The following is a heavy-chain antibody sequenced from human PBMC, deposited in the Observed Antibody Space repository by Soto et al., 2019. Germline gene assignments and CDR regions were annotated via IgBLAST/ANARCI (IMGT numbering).Heavy chain of an antibody. J-gene: IGHJ3*02. V-gene: IGHV1-46*01. Sequence: ASVKVSCKASGYTFTSYYIHWVRQAPGQGLEWMGIINPSGGSTSYAQKFQGRVTMTSDTSASTVFIEVSSLRSEDTAVYYCARRYSSGDDACDIWGRG. CDR2: INPSGGST. CDR3: ARRYSSGDDACDI. CDR1: GYTFTSYY. D-gene: IGHD6-19*01.